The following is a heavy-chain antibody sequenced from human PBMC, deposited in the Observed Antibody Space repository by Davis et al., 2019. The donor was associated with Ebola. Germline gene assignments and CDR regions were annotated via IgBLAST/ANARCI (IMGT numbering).Heavy chain of an antibody. Sequence: GESLKISCAASGFTFSRYWMHWVRQAPGKGLVWVSRINSDGSRTNYADSVKGRLTISRDNAKNTVYLQMNSLRAEDTAVYFCAGVDYGDSWRWFDPWGQGTLVTVSS. D-gene: IGHD4-17*01. CDR1: GFTFSRYW. CDR3: AGVDYGDSWRWFDP. CDR2: INSDGSRT. V-gene: IGHV3-74*01. J-gene: IGHJ5*02.